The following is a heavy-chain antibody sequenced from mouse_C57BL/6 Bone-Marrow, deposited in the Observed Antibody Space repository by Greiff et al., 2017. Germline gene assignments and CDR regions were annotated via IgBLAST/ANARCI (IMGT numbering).Heavy chain of an antibody. V-gene: IGHV1-26*01. J-gene: IGHJ4*01. D-gene: IGHD2-3*01. CDR1: GYTFTDYY. CDR3: ARDGDGYYVGAMDY. CDR2: INPNNGGT. Sequence: EVQLQQSGPELVKPGASVKISCKASGYTFTDYYMNWVKQSHGKSLEWIGDINPNNGGTSYNQKFKGKATLTVDKSSSTAYMELRSLTSEDSAVYYCARDGDGYYVGAMDYWGQGTSVTVSS.